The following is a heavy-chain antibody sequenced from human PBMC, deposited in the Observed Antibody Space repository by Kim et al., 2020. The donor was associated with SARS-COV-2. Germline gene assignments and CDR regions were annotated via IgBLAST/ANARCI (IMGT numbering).Heavy chain of an antibody. CDR2: INHSGST. Sequence: SETLSLTCTVSGGSISSSSYYWGWIRQPPGKGLEWIGEINHSGSTNYNPSLKSRVTISVDTSKNQFSLKLSSVTAADTAVYYCARGHPTVLLWFRDLRGGYFDYWGQGTLVTVSS. D-gene: IGHD3-10*01. J-gene: IGHJ4*02. CDR1: GGSISSSSYY. CDR3: ARGHPTVLLWFRDLRGGYFDY. V-gene: IGHV4-39*07.